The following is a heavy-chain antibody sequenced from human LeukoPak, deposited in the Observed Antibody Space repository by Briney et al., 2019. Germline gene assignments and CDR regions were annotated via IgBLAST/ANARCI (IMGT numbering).Heavy chain of an antibody. V-gene: IGHV4-59*08. CDR3: AGLRSTVAWASFDY. D-gene: IGHD4-23*01. J-gene: IGHJ4*02. CDR1: GSISSYY. Sequence: SETLSLTCIVSGSISSYYWTCIRQPPGKGLEWIGHSYFTGNPNYNPSLKSRVTISVDPPKNQFSLKLTSVTAADTAVYYCAGLRSTVAWASFDYWGQGILVTVSS. CDR2: SYFTGNP.